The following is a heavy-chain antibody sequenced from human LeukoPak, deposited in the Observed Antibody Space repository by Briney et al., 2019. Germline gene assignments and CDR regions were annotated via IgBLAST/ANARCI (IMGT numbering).Heavy chain of an antibody. D-gene: IGHD5-12*01. CDR2: IYYSGST. J-gene: IGHJ4*02. CDR1: GGSISSYY. V-gene: IGHV4-59*08. CDR3: ARLPKWPPTYFDY. Sequence: SETLSLTCTVSGGSISSYYWSWIRQPPGKGLEWIGYIYYSGSTNYNPSLKSRVTISVDTSKNQFSLKLSSVTAADTAVYYCARLPKWPPTYFDYWGQGTLVTVSS.